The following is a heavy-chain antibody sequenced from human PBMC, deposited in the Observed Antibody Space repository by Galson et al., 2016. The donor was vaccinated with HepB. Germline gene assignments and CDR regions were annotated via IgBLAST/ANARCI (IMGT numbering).Heavy chain of an antibody. D-gene: IGHD5-18*01. Sequence: SLRLSCAASGFTFADYYMTWIRQAPGKGLEWVSYISSSGSYTNYADSVKGRFTISRDNARKSLYLQMNSLRPDDTAVYYCAGEYSRCYGYYGMDVWGQGTTVTVSS. J-gene: IGHJ6*02. CDR3: AGEYSRCYGYYGMDV. CDR2: ISSSGSYT. CDR1: GFTFADYY. V-gene: IGHV3-11*06.